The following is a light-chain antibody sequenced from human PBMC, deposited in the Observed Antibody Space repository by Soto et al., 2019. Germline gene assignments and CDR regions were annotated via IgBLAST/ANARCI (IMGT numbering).Light chain of an antibody. J-gene: IGKJ2*01. CDR3: QQYKTYMYT. V-gene: IGKV1-5*03. CDR1: QSIASW. CDR2: RAS. Sequence: DIQMTQSPSTLSASVGDRVTITCRASQSIASWLAWYQQKPGKAPKLLIYRASSLESGVPSRFSGSGSATEFTLTISSLQPDDFATYYCQQYKTYMYTFAQGTKLEIK.